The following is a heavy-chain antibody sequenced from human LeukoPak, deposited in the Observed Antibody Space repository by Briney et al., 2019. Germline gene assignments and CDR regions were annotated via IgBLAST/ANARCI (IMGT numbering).Heavy chain of an antibody. Sequence: GGSLRLSCAASGFTVSSNYMNWVRQAPGKGLGWVSMIYPNGNTFYTDSVKGRSTISRDNSKNTLDLQMNSLRAEDTAVYYCARRGHGYGSPFDYWGQGTLVTVSS. J-gene: IGHJ4*02. D-gene: IGHD5-18*01. CDR1: GFTVSSNY. CDR2: IYPNGNT. CDR3: ARRGHGYGSPFDY. V-gene: IGHV3-66*04.